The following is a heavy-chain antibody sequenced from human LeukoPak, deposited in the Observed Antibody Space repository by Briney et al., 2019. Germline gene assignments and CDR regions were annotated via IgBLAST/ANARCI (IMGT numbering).Heavy chain of an antibody. Sequence: GGSLRLSCAASGFTFSSYGMHWVRQAPGKGLEWVAVIWSDGNNRFYADSAKGRFTFSRDNSKNTLSLQMNSLRAEDTAVYYCAKERGPFDAFDIWGPGTRVTVSA. J-gene: IGHJ3*02. CDR2: IWSDGNNR. V-gene: IGHV3-33*06. CDR3: AKERGPFDAFDI. CDR1: GFTFSSYG.